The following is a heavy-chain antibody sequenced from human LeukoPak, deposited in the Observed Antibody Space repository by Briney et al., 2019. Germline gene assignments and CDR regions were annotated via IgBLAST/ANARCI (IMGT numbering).Heavy chain of an antibody. CDR1: GFTVSSNY. J-gene: IGHJ4*02. D-gene: IGHD3-22*01. CDR2: IYSGGST. V-gene: IGHV3-66*01. Sequence: PGGSLRLSCAASGFTVSSNYMSWVRQAPGKGLEWVSVIYSGGSTYYADSVKGRFTISRDNSKNTLYLQMNSLRAEDTAVYYCAGTRSSGYPDFDYWAREPWSPSPQ. CDR3: AGTRSSGYPDFDY.